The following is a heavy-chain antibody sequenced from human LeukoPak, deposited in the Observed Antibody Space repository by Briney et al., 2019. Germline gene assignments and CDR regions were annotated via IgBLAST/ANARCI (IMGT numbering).Heavy chain of an antibody. V-gene: IGHV3-11*01. Sequence: PGGSLRLSCAASGFTFSDYYMSWIRQAPGKGLEWVSYISSSGSTIYYADSVKGRFTISRDNAKSSLYLQMNSLRAEDTAVYYCARGYYYDSSWFDPWGQGTLVTVSS. J-gene: IGHJ5*02. CDR2: ISSSGSTI. CDR1: GFTFSDYY. D-gene: IGHD3-22*01. CDR3: ARGYYYDSSWFDP.